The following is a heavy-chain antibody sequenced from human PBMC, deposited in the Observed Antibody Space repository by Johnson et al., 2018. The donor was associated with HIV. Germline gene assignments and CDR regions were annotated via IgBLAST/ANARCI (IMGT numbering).Heavy chain of an antibody. V-gene: IGHV3-23*04. CDR3: AKDGIVVVVAATDAFDI. J-gene: IGHJ3*02. Sequence: EVQLVGSGGGLVQPGGSLRLSCAASGFTFSSYAMSWVRQAPGKGLEWVSAISGSGGSTYYADSVKGRFTISRDNSKNTLYLQMNSLRAEDTAVYYCAKDGIVVVVAATDAFDIWGQGTMVTVSS. D-gene: IGHD2-15*01. CDR2: ISGSGGST. CDR1: GFTFSSYA.